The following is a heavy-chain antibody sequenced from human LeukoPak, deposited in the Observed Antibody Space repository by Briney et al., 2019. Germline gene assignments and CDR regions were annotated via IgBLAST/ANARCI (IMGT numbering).Heavy chain of an antibody. CDR3: ARGTSVLMVYAIHYYYYMDV. D-gene: IGHD2-8*01. CDR1: GGSISSSSYY. V-gene: IGHV4-39*07. CDR2: IYYSGST. Sequence: SETLSLTCTVSGGSISSSSYYWGWIRQPPGKGLEWIGSIYYSGSTYYNPSLKSRVTISVDTSKNQFSLKLSSVTAADTAVYYCARGTSVLMVYAIHYYYYMDVWGKGTTVTVSS. J-gene: IGHJ6*03.